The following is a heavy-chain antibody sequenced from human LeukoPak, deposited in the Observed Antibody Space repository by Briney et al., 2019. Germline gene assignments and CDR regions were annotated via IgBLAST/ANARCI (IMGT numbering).Heavy chain of an antibody. CDR2: ISAGGYPI. Sequence: PGGSLTLSCTGSGFTFNDYYMSWVRQAPGKGLEWLSFISAGGYPIYYADSVRGRFTISRDTAKNSLYLQMNSLRVEDTAVYYCVITAGPPTDHWGQGALVTVSS. CDR1: GFTFNDYY. J-gene: IGHJ4*01. CDR3: VITAGPPTDH. V-gene: IGHV3-11*04.